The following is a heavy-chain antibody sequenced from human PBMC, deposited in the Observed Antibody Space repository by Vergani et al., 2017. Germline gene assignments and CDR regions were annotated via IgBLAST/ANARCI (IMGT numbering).Heavy chain of an antibody. CDR3: AREEQLWVVTAMATTVAFDI. D-gene: IGHD2-21*02. Sequence: EVQLVESGGGLVKPGGSLRLSCAASGFTFSSYSMNWVRQAPGKGLEWVSSISSSSSYIYYADSVKGRFTISRDNAKNSLYLQMNSLRAEDTAVYYFAREEQLWVVTAMATTVAFDIWGQGTMVTVSS. CDR2: ISSSSSYI. V-gene: IGHV3-21*01. J-gene: IGHJ3*02. CDR1: GFTFSSYS.